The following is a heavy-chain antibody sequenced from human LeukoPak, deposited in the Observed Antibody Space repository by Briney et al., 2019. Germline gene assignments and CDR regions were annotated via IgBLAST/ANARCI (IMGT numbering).Heavy chain of an antibody. Sequence: PSETLSLTCTVSGGSISGSSYYWGWIRQPPGKGLEWIGSIYYSGSTYYNPSLKSRVTISVDTSKNQFSLKLSSVTAADTAVYYCASYEQWLVLAFDIWGQGTMVTVSS. V-gene: IGHV4-39*07. D-gene: IGHD6-19*01. J-gene: IGHJ3*02. CDR2: IYYSGST. CDR3: ASYEQWLVLAFDI. CDR1: GGSISGSSYY.